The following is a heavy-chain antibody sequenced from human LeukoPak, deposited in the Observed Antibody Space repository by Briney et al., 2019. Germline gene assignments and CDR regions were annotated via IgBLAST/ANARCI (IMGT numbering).Heavy chain of an antibody. Sequence: PSETLSLTCTVSGDSISSSNWWSWVRQPPGKGLEWIGEIYHSGRTNYNPSLRSRLTILVEKSKNQFSLKLSSVTAADTAVYYCARVTGYIVEDYFDYWGQGTLVTVSS. J-gene: IGHJ4*02. V-gene: IGHV4-4*02. D-gene: IGHD3-22*01. CDR2: IYHSGRT. CDR3: ARVTGYIVEDYFDY. CDR1: GDSISSSNW.